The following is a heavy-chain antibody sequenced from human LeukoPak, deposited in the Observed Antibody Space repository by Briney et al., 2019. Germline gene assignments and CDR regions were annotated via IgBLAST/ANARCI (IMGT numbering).Heavy chain of an antibody. CDR2: IHYSGST. D-gene: IGHD1-1*01. CDR3: AREGNGPAYYHFYYMDV. J-gene: IGHJ6*03. CDR1: GGSVSSGSYY. V-gene: IGHV4-61*01. Sequence: SETLSLTCTASGGSVSSGSYYWSWIRQPPGKGLEWIAYIHYSGSTNYNPSLKSRVTISVDTSKNQFSLKLSSVTAADTAVYYCAREGNGPAYYHFYYMDVWGKGTTVTVSS.